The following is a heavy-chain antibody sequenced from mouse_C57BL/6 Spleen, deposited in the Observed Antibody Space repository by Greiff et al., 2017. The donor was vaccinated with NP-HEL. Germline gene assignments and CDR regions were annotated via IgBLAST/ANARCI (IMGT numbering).Heavy chain of an antibody. CDR3: ARSQIYYGNYPPWFAY. V-gene: IGHV8-12*01. CDR1: GFSLSTSGMG. CDR2: IYWDDDK. D-gene: IGHD2-1*01. J-gene: IGHJ3*01. Sequence: QVTLKVCGPGILQSSQTLSLTCSFSGFSLSTSGMGVSWIRQPSGKGLEWLAHIYWDDDKRYNPSLKSRLTISKDTSRNQVFLKITSVDTAYTATYYCARSQIYYGNYPPWFAYWGQGTLVTVSA.